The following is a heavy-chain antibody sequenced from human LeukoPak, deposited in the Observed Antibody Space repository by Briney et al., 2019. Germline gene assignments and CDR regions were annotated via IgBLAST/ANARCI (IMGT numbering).Heavy chain of an antibody. Sequence: NPSETLSLTCSVSGGSISSYYWSWIRQPPGKGLEYIGYISYSGSTNYNPSLRSRVTISVDTSKNQFSLKLSSVTAADTAVYYCARDIARGDSSGYYQTYYYYGMDVWGQGTTVTVSS. V-gene: IGHV4-59*12. CDR1: GGSISSYY. CDR3: ARDIARGDSSGYYQTYYYYGMDV. D-gene: IGHD3-22*01. CDR2: ISYSGST. J-gene: IGHJ6*02.